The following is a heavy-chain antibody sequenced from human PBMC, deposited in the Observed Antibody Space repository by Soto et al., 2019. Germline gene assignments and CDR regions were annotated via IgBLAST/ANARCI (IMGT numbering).Heavy chain of an antibody. CDR3: ATSYSGYDYQYYYGIDV. J-gene: IGHJ6*02. CDR2: INAGNGNT. D-gene: IGHD5-12*01. CDR1: GYTFTSYT. Sequence: QVQLVQSGAEEKKPGASVKVSCKASGYTFTSYTMHWVRQAPGQRLEWMGWINAGNGNTKYSQKFQGRVTITRDTSASTAYMELSSLRSEDTAVYYCATSYSGYDYQYYYGIDVWGQGTTVTVSS. V-gene: IGHV1-3*05.